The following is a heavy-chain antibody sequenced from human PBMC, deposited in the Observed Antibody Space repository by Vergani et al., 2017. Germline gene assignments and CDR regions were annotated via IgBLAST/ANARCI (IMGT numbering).Heavy chain of an antibody. J-gene: IGHJ3*02. CDR1: GFTFSSYN. CDR3: ARSPVGAFDI. Sequence: EVQLVESGGGLVKPRGSLRLSCAASGFTFSSYNMNWVRQAPGKGLEWVSSISSSSSYIYYAASVKGRFTIFRDTAKNSLYLQMNSLRAEDTAVYYCARSPVGAFDIWGQGTMVTVSS. CDR2: ISSSSSYI. V-gene: IGHV3-21*01.